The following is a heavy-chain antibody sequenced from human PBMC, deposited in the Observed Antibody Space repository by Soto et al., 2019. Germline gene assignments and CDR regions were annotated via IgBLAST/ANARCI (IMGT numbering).Heavy chain of an antibody. CDR1: GFTFSSYW. D-gene: IGHD4-17*01. Sequence: HPGGSLRLSCAASGFTFSSYWMSWVRQAPGKGLEWVANIKQDGSEKYYVDSVKGRFTISRDNAKNSLYLQMNSLRAEDTAVYYCARDHRFDYGDYVADWFDPWGQGTLVTVSS. CDR2: IKQDGSEK. V-gene: IGHV3-7*01. CDR3: ARDHRFDYGDYVADWFDP. J-gene: IGHJ5*02.